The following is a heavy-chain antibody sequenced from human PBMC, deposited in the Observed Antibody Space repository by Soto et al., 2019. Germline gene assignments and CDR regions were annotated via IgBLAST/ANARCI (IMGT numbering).Heavy chain of an antibody. CDR1: GVPIDHYY. D-gene: IGHD1-1*01. J-gene: IGHJ6*01. CDR3: ARGSQPPTLSPWDV. V-gene: IGHV4-59*01. Sequence: SETLSPTCHVSGVPIDHYYWTWIRQSPGRGLEXMGXXLXRGGXNXXPXXXSRVTISADVAESLVSLTMPSVTDADKAHYYCARGSQPPTLSPWDVWGPGTSVTSPQ. CDR2: XLXRGGX.